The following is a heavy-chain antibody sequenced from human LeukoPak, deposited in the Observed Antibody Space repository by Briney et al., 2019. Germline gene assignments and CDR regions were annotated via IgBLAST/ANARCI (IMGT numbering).Heavy chain of an antibody. CDR3: AREFDMVRGVIGDY. J-gene: IGHJ4*02. D-gene: IGHD3-10*01. CDR1: GFTFSSYR. Sequence: TGGSLRLSCAASGFTFSSYRMSWVRPAPGKGLEWVANIKQDGSEKYYVDSVKGRFPISRDNAKNSLYLQMNSLRAEDTAVYYCAREFDMVRGVIGDYWGQGTLVTVSS. V-gene: IGHV3-7*01. CDR2: IKQDGSEK.